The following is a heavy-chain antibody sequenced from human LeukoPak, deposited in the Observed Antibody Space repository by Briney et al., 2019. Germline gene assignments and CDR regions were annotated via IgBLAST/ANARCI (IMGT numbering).Heavy chain of an antibody. CDR2: ISHTGATI. Sequence: GSLRLSCAASGITFSTYEMNWVRQTPGRGLEWISYISHTGATIHYAGSVKGRFTISRDNAKNPLYLQMNNLRVEDTAIYYCARDPTSGWYFDYWGQGTLVTVSS. CDR1: GITFSTYE. CDR3: ARDPTSGWYFDY. D-gene: IGHD6-19*01. J-gene: IGHJ4*02. V-gene: IGHV3-48*03.